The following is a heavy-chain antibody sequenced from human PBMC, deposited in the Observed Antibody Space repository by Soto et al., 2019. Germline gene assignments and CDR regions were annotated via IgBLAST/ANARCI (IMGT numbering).Heavy chain of an antibody. D-gene: IGHD1-1*01. J-gene: IGHJ4*02. V-gene: IGHV3-23*01. CDR2: ISGSGGST. CDR3: ANPEPENWNYFVY. CDR1: GFTFSSYA. Sequence: EVQLLESGGGLVQPGGSLRLSCAASGFTFSSYAMSWVRQAPGKGLEWVSAISGSGGSTYYADSVKGRFTISRDNSKNTLHLQMNSLRGEDTAVYYCANPEPENWNYFVYWGQGTLVTVSS.